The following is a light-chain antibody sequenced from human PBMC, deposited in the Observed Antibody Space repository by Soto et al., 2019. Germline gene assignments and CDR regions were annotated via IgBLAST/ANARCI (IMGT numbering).Light chain of an antibody. J-gene: IGKJ1*01. CDR3: HQSYSSPRT. CDR2: AAS. Sequence: IQMTQSPSSLSASLGDRVTITCGTSQSITDYLNWYQQKPGKAPKFLIYAASSLQSGVPSRFSGSGSGTDCTITISSLQQEDSATYYCHQSYSSPRTFGQGTKVDIK. V-gene: IGKV1-39*01. CDR1: QSITDY.